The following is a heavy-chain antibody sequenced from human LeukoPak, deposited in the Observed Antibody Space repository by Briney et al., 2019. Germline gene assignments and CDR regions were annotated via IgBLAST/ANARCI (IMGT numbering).Heavy chain of an antibody. CDR3: ARHNREAYFGSGRYTGYYFDY. Sequence: KPSETLSLTCTVSGGSISSSTYYWGWIRQPPGKGLEWIGSMYYSGSTYYNPSLKSRFTISVDTSKNQFSLKLSSVTAADTAVYYCARHNREAYFGSGRYTGYYFDYWGQGTLVTVSS. D-gene: IGHD3-10*01. CDR2: MYYSGST. CDR1: GGSISSSTYY. J-gene: IGHJ4*02. V-gene: IGHV4-39*01.